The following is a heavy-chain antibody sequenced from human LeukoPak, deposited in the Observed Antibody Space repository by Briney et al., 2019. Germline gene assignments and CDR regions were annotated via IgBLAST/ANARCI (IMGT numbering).Heavy chain of an antibody. CDR2: IYYSGST. D-gene: IGHD5-24*01. CDR3: ARGRLRWHNPDAFDI. CDR1: GGSISSGGYY. J-gene: IGHJ3*02. Sequence: PSQTLSLTCTVSGGSISSGGYYWSWIRQHPGKGLEWIGYIYYSGSTYYNPSLKSRVTISVGTSKNQFSLKLSSVTAADTAVYYCARGRLRWHNPDAFDIWGQGTMVTVSS. V-gene: IGHV4-31*03.